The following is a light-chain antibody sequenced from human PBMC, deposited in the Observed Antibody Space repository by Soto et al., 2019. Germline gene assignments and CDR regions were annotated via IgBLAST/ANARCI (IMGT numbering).Light chain of an antibody. J-gene: IGKJ5*01. V-gene: IGKV4-1*01. Sequence: DIVMTQSPDSLAVSLGERATINCKSSQSVLYSSNNKNYLAWYQQKPGQAPRLLIYGASSRATGIPDRFSGSGSGTDFTLTISRLEPEDFAVYYCQQYGSSLITFGQGTRLEIK. CDR3: QQYGSSLIT. CDR1: QSVLYSSNNKNY. CDR2: GAS.